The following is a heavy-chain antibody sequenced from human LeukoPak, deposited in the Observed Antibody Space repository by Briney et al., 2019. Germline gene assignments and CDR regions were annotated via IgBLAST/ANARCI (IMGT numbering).Heavy chain of an antibody. CDR2: IYYSGST. D-gene: IGHD6-13*01. CDR3: ARSIAAAGDFDY. CDR1: GGSISSYY. V-gene: IGHV4-59*08. J-gene: IGHJ4*02. Sequence: SDTLSLTCTVSGGSISSYYWSWIRQPPGKGLEWIGYIYYSGSTNYNPSLKSRVTISVDTSKNQFSLKLSSVTAADTAVYYCARSIAAAGDFDYWGQGTLVTVSS.